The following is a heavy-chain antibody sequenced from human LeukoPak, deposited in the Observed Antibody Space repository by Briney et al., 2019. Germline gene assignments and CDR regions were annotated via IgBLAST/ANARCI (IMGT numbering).Heavy chain of an antibody. D-gene: IGHD3-9*01. CDR1: GFTFSSYA. Sequence: PGGSLRLSCAASGFTFSSYAMSWVRQAPGKGLEWVSAISGSGGSTYYADSVKGRFTISRDNSKNTLYLQMNSLRAEDTAIYYCASRRRYDTPPDYWGQGTLVTVSS. J-gene: IGHJ4*02. V-gene: IGHV3-23*01. CDR3: ASRRRYDTPPDY. CDR2: ISGSGGST.